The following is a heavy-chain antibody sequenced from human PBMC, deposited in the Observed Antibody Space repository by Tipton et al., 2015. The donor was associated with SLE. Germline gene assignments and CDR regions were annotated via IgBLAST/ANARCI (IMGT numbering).Heavy chain of an antibody. CDR3: ARQILEAVSFDY. CDR1: GGSISNSSYY. Sequence: TLSLTCTVSGGSISNSSYYWGWIRQPPGKGLEWIGSIYYSGSTYYNPSLKSRVTISVDTSKNQFSLKLSSVTAADTAVYYCARQILEAVSFDYWGQGTLVTVSS. V-gene: IGHV4-39*01. J-gene: IGHJ4*02. D-gene: IGHD2-15*01. CDR2: IYYSGST.